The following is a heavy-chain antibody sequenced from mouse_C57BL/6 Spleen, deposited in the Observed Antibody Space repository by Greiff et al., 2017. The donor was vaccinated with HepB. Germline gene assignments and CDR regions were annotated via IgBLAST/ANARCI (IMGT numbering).Heavy chain of an antibody. CDR3: ARYDYDGYYAMDY. J-gene: IGHJ4*01. V-gene: IGHV5-12*01. CDR2: ISNGGGST. Sequence: EVKLMESGGGLVQPGGSLKLSCAASGFTFSDYYMYWVRQTPEKRLEWVAYISNGGGSTYYPDTVKGRFTISRDNAKNTLYLQMSRLKSEDTAMYYCARYDYDGYYAMDYWGQGTSVTVSS. CDR1: GFTFSDYY. D-gene: IGHD2-4*01.